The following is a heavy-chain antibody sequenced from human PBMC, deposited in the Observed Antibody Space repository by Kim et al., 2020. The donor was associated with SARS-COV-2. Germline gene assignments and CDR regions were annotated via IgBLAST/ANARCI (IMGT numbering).Heavy chain of an antibody. Sequence: SETLSLTCTVSRGSISNYYWSWIRQPPGKGLEWIGFVYYIGSTNYNPSLKSRVTISVDTSKNQFSLKLRSVTAADTAVYYCARHVSSSWLFDYWVQGILV. CDR1: RGSISNYY. J-gene: IGHJ4*02. CDR3: ARHVSSSWLFDY. V-gene: IGHV4-59*08. D-gene: IGHD6-13*01. CDR2: VYYIGST.